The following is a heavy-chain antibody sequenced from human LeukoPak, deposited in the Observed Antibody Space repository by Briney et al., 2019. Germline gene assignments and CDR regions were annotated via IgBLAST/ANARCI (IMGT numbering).Heavy chain of an antibody. CDR1: GFTFSSWA. CDR3: GKDRLGMTTVTTSAFDY. J-gene: IGHJ4*02. V-gene: IGHV3-23*01. Sequence: PGGSLGLPCEASGFTFSSWAMSWVGQAPGKGREWVSPISGSGGSTYYADSVKGRFTISRDNSKNTLYLQMNSLRAEDTAVYYCGKDRLGMTTVTTSAFDYWGQGTLVTVSS. D-gene: IGHD4-17*01. CDR2: ISGSGGST.